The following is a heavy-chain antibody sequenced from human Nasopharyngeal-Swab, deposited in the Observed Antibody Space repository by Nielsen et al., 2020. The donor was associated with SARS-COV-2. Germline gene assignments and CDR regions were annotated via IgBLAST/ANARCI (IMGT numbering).Heavy chain of an antibody. D-gene: IGHD3-22*01. V-gene: IGHV3-30-3*01. Sequence: GGSLRPSCAASGFTFSSYTMHWVRQAPGKGLEWVAVISYDGSNKYYADSVKGRFPISRDISKNTLYLQMNSLRAEDTAVFYCASTPLDSSGYYYAFHYWGRGTLVTVSS. CDR2: ISYDGSNK. J-gene: IGHJ4*02. CDR3: ASTPLDSSGYYYAFHY. CDR1: GFTFSSYT.